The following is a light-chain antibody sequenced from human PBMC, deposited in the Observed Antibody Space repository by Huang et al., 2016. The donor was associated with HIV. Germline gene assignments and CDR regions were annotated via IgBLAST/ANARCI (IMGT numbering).Light chain of an antibody. CDR1: QRVGNN. Sequence: EIVMTQSPTTLSVSPGERATLSCRARQRVGNNIAWYQQKPGQAPRLLIYAASTRPTGISGRFSGSGSETEFTLTISSLQSEDFAVYYCLHYDNWPPYTFGQGTKVELK. CDR3: LHYDNWPPYT. J-gene: IGKJ2*01. V-gene: IGKV3-15*01. CDR2: AAS.